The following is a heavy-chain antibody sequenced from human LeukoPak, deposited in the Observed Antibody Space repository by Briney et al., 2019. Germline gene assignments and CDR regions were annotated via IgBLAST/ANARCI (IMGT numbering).Heavy chain of an antibody. CDR1: GGSISSGSYY. Sequence: SQTLSLTCTVSGGSISSGSYYWSWIRQPAGKGLEWIGRIYTSGSTNYNPPLKSRVTISVDTSKNQFSLKLSSVTAADTAVYYCARSHFSYYGSECPWGQGTLVTVSS. J-gene: IGHJ5*02. CDR3: ARSHFSYYGSECP. V-gene: IGHV4-61*02. D-gene: IGHD3-10*01. CDR2: IYTSGST.